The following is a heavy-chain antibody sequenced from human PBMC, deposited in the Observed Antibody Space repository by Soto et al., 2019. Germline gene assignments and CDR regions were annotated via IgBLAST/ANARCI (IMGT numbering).Heavy chain of an antibody. CDR2: MNPGSGDT. Sequence: ASVKVSCKASGYTFTGYYMHWVRQATGQGLEWMGWMNPGSGDTGYAQKFQGRVTMTRDISIATAYMELNNLRSDDTAIYYCARMETFGSLNWFDPWGQGTLVTVSS. J-gene: IGHJ5*02. CDR1: GYTFTGYY. CDR3: ARMETFGSLNWFDP. V-gene: IGHV1-2*02. D-gene: IGHD3-16*01.